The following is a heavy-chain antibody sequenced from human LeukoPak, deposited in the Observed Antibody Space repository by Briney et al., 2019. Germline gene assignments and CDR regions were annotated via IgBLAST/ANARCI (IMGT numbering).Heavy chain of an antibody. CDR1: GGSISSYY. J-gene: IGHJ3*02. CDR2: MYYSGST. D-gene: IGHD6-19*01. Sequence: SETLSLTCTVSGGSISSYYWGWIRQPPGKGLEWIGYMYYSGSTYYNPSLKSRVTISVDTSKNQFSLKLSSVTAADTAVYYCARHKYSSGWPPEGAFDIWGQGTMVTVSS. V-gene: IGHV4-59*08. CDR3: ARHKYSSGWPPEGAFDI.